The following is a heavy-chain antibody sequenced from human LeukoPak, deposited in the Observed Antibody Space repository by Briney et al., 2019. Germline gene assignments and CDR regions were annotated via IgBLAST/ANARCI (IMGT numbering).Heavy chain of an antibody. V-gene: IGHV3-53*01. CDR1: GFSVSIKY. CDR2: LYSSGIT. J-gene: IGHJ3*02. CDR3: ARGGFGSSDALVI. D-gene: IGHD3-10*01. Sequence: GGSLRLSCAASGFSVSIKYMNWVRQAPGKGLEWVSTLYSSGITYYATSAKDRFTISRENSENKSYLQMNSIRTAETAVFYCARGGFGSSDALVIWGQGKMFTVTS.